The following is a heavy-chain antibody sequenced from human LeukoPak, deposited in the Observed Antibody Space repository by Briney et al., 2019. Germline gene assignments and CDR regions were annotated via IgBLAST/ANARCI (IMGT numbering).Heavy chain of an antibody. V-gene: IGHV4-39*07. CDR1: GDSISSSSSY. D-gene: IGHD3-16*01. CDR3: ARSAYAYSTGDH. CDR2: IYYSGNT. J-gene: IGHJ4*02. Sequence: SETLSLTCTVSGDSISSSSSYWGWIRQPPGKGLEWIGSIYYSGNTYYNTSLKSRVTISVDTSKNQFSLKLSSVTAADTAVYYCARSAYAYSTGDHWGQGTLVTVSS.